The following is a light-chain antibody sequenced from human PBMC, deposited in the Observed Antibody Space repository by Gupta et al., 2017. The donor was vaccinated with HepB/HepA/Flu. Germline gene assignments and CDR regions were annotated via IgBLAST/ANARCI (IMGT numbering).Light chain of an antibody. Sequence: DIQMTQSPSSLSASVGDRVTITCRASQGIRNYLAWYQQKPGQVPKVLIFTASTLQSGVPSRFSGSGSETDFTLTISSLQPEDVATYYCQKYNTAPWTFGQGTKVEIK. CDR3: QKYNTAPWT. V-gene: IGKV1-27*01. CDR2: TAS. CDR1: QGIRNY. J-gene: IGKJ1*01.